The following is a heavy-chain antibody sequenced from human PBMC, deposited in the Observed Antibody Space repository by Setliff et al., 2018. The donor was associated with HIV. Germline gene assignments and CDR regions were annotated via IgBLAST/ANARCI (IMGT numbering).Heavy chain of an antibody. CDR2: IRYDGTYK. CDR1: GFTFSSYG. Sequence: PGGSLRLSCAASGFTFSSYGMHWVRQAPGKGLEWVAFIRYDGTYKYYADSLKGRFTISRDNSKNTLFLQMNSLRTEDTAVYCCAKNFYSSPWSPLDYWGQGTLVTVSS. V-gene: IGHV3-30*02. CDR3: AKNFYSSPWSPLDY. D-gene: IGHD6-19*01. J-gene: IGHJ4*02.